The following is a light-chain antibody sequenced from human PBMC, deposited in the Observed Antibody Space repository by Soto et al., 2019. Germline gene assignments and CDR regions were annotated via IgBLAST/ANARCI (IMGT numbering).Light chain of an antibody. V-gene: IGKV1-5*01. J-gene: IGKJ1*01. CDR3: QQYETFSGT. CDR1: QSISTY. Sequence: DIQMTQSPSSLSASVGDRVTITCRASQSISTYLHWYQQKPGKAPKLLIYDASSLESGVPSRFSGSGSGTKFTLTIASLQPDDFATYYCQQYETFSGTFGPGTKVDIK. CDR2: DAS.